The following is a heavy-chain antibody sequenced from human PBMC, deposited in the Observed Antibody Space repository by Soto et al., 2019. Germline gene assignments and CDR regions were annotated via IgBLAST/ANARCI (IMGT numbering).Heavy chain of an antibody. CDR3: ARDYYGSGSHDS. D-gene: IGHD3-10*01. Sequence: TGGSLRLSCAASGFTLSNYWISWVRQAPGKGLEWVANIKQDGSVKYYVDSVKGRFTISRDNAKSSLYLQMNSLRAEDTALYYCARDYYGSGSHDSWGKGTLVTVSS. CDR1: GFTLSNYW. V-gene: IGHV3-7*03. CDR2: IKQDGSVK. J-gene: IGHJ5*01.